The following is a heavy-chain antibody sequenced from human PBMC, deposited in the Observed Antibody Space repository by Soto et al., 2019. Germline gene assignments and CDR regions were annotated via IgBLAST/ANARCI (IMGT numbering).Heavy chain of an antibody. J-gene: IGHJ4*02. CDR2: IYWDDDK. Sequence: ESGPTLVNPTQTLTPTCTFSGFSLSTSGVGVAWIRQPPGKALEWLALIYWDDDKRYSPSLSSRLTITKDTSRNQVVLSMTNMDPVDTATYYCAHDSNDWFGFDYWGQGIVVTVSS. D-gene: IGHD6-19*01. V-gene: IGHV2-5*02. CDR3: AHDSNDWFGFDY. CDR1: GFSLSTSGVG.